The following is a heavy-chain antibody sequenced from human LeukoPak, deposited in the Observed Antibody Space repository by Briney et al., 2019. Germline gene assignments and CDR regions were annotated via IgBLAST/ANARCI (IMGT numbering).Heavy chain of an antibody. V-gene: IGHV3-30*02. CDR2: IRYDGTNK. CDR3: AKDPPYYYDSSGYSDY. D-gene: IGHD3-22*01. J-gene: IGHJ4*02. Sequence: GGSLRLSCAASGFTFSSYGIHWVRQAPGKGLQWVAFIRYDGTNKYYADSVKGRFTISRDNSKNTLYLQMNSLRAEDTAVYYCAKDPPYYYDSSGYSDYWGQGTLVTVSS. CDR1: GFTFSSYG.